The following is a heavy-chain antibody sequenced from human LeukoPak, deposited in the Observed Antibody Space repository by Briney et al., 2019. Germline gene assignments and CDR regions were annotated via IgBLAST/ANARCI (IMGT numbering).Heavy chain of an antibody. J-gene: IGHJ4*02. CDR2: ISSSGSTI. V-gene: IGHV3-48*04. D-gene: IGHD1-26*01. Sequence: PGGSLRLSCAASAFTFSSYSMSWIRQAPGKGLEWVSYISSSGSTIYYADSVKGRFIISRDNAKNSLYLQMNSLRAEDTAVYYCARTGRIWEVDDYWGQGTLVTVSS. CDR1: AFTFSSYS. CDR3: ARTGRIWEVDDY.